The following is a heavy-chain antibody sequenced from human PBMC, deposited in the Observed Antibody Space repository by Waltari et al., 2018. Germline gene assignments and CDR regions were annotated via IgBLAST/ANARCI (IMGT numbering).Heavy chain of an antibody. V-gene: IGHV2-26*04. J-gene: IGHJ6*02. CDR3: ASAEGTPYYSGMDV. CDR1: GFSLSNARMG. CDR2: IFSNDEK. Sequence: QVTLKESGPVLVKPTETLTLTCTVSGFSLSNARMGVSWIRQPPGKALEWLAHIFSNDEKSYSTSLKSRLTISKDTSKSQVVLTMTNMDPVDTATYYCASAEGTPYYSGMDVWGQGTTVTVSS.